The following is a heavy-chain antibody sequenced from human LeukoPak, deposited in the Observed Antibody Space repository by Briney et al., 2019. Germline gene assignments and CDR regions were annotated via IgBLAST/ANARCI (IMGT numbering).Heavy chain of an antibody. D-gene: IGHD3-22*01. Sequence: GRSLRLSCAASGFTFSSYGMHWVRQAPGKGLEWVAVISYDGSNKYYADSVKGRFTISRDNSKNTLYLQMNSLRAEDTAVYYCARTYYYGSSGLRYWGQGTLVTVSS. J-gene: IGHJ4*02. CDR1: GFTFSSYG. CDR3: ARTYYYGSSGLRY. CDR2: ISYDGSNK. V-gene: IGHV3-30*03.